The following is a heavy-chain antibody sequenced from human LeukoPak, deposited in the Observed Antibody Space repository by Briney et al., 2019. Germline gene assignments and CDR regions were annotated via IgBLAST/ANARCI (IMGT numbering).Heavy chain of an antibody. D-gene: IGHD3-22*01. CDR1: GFTFSSYS. V-gene: IGHV3-21*01. CDR2: ISSSSTYI. CDR3: ARGYDTSGYYTDIDY. J-gene: IGHJ4*02. Sequence: GGSLRLSCAASGFTFSSYSMNWVRQAPGKGLEWVSSISSSSTYIYYADLVKGRFTISRDNAKNSLYLQMNSLRADDTAVYYCARGYDTSGYYTDIDYWGQGTLVTVSS.